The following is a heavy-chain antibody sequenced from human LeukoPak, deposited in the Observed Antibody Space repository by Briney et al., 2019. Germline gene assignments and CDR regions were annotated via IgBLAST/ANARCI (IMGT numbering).Heavy chain of an antibody. CDR3: VRDKLTGASRLDY. CDR1: GFTFSDYW. Sequence: GGSLRLSCAASGFTFSDYWMSWVRQAPGKELEWVANIKQDGSEKYYVDSVKGRFTIPRDNAKNSLYLQMNSLRAEDTAVYYCVRDKLTGASRLDYWGQGTLLTVSS. D-gene: IGHD7-27*01. CDR2: IKQDGSEK. V-gene: IGHV3-7*03. J-gene: IGHJ4*02.